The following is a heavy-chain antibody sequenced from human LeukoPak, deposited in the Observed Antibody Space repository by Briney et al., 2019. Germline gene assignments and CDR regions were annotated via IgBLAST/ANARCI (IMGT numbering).Heavy chain of an antibody. CDR2: TYYRSKWYT. CDR1: GDGLSRKAAA. Sequence: SQTLSLTCAISGDGLSRKAAAWDSIRQSPSRGLEWLGRTYYRSKWYTDYVVSVKSRITINPDTSKNQCSLQLNSVTYEDTAKNYRASNYYASAGGHWYFDLWGRGTLVTVSS. D-gene: IGHD3-10*01. CDR3: ASNYYASAGGHWYFDL. J-gene: IGHJ2*01. V-gene: IGHV6-1*01.